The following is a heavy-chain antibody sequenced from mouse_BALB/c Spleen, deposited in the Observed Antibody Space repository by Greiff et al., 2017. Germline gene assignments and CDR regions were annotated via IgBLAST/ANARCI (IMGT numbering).Heavy chain of an antibody. CDR2: INPSTGYT. Sequence: VKLMESGAELAKPGASVKMSCKASGYTFTSYWMHWVKQRPGQGLEWIGYINPSTGYTEYNQKFKDKATLTADKSSSTAYMQLSSLTSEDSAVYYCARSTMITTDYWGQGTSVTVSS. D-gene: IGHD2-4*01. J-gene: IGHJ4*01. V-gene: IGHV1-7*01. CDR1: GYTFTSYW. CDR3: ARSTMITTDY.